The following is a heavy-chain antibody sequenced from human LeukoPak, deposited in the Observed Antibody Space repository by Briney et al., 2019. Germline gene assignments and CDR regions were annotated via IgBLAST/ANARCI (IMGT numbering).Heavy chain of an antibody. CDR2: IIPIFGTA. D-gene: IGHD2-2*02. Sequence: SVKVSCKASGGTFSSYAISWVRQAPGQGLEWMGGIIPIFGTANYAQKFQGRVTITTDESTSTAYMELSSLRSEDTAVYYCARGGVPAAIGAVDYWGQGTLVTVSS. CDR3: ARGGVPAAIGAVDY. V-gene: IGHV1-69*05. CDR1: GGTFSSYA. J-gene: IGHJ4*02.